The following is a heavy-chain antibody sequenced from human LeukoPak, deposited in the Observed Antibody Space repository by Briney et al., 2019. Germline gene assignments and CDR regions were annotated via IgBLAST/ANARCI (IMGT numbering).Heavy chain of an antibody. CDR3: ITEPGEWQPI. D-gene: IGHD3-16*01. J-gene: IGHJ3*02. Sequence: PGGSLRLSCVVSGITFSNAWMSWVRQAPGKGLEWVGRIKSKTDGETMDYAAPVKGRFIISREDSINTLYLQMNRLNVEDTAVYYCITEPGEWQPIWGQGTMVTVS. CDR1: GITFSNAW. CDR2: IKSKTDGETM. V-gene: IGHV3-15*01.